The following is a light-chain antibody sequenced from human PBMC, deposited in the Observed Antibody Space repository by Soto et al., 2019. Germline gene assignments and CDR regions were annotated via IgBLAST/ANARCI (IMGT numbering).Light chain of an antibody. J-gene: IGKJ1*01. CDR3: QQYNNWPPWT. Sequence: EILFAQARGTLSLSPVERATLSCMASQSVGSTFLAWYQQKPGQAPRLLISGASSRATGIPDRFSGSGSATEFTLTISSLQSEDFAVYYCQQYNNWPPWTFGQGTKVDIK. CDR1: QSVGSTF. V-gene: IGKV3-20*01. CDR2: GAS.